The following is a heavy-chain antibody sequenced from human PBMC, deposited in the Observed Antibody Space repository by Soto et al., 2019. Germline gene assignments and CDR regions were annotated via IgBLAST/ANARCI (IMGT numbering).Heavy chain of an antibody. CDR2: ISGSGGST. V-gene: IGHV3-23*01. J-gene: IGHJ4*02. Sequence: EVQLLESGGGLVQPGGSLRLSCAASGFTFSSYAMSWVRQAPGKGLEWVSAISGSGGSTYYADSVKGRFTISRDTSKHTLYLQMNGLRAEDTAVYYCAKDQAHYDFWSGYIRDYWGQGTLVTVSS. D-gene: IGHD3-3*01. CDR1: GFTFSSYA. CDR3: AKDQAHYDFWSGYIRDY.